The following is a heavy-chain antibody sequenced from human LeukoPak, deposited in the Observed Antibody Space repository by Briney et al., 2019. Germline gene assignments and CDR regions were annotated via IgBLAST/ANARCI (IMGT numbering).Heavy chain of an antibody. CDR1: GGSFRGYY. D-gene: IGHD6-6*01. J-gene: IGHJ4*02. CDR2: ISHSERT. CDR3: ARLRQSVAANADPFSGFDH. Sequence: SETLSLTCAVYGGSFRGYYWTWIRQPPGKGLEWIGEISHSERTNSNPSLKSRVTMSLDTSKNQFSLKLTSVTAADTAVYYCARLRQSVAANADPFSGFDHWGQGTLVTVSS. V-gene: IGHV4-34*01.